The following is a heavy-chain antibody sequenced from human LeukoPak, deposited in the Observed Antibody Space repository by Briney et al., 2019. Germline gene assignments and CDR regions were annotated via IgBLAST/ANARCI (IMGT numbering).Heavy chain of an antibody. Sequence: SVKVSCKASGGTFSSYAISWVRPAPGQGLAWMGGILPIFGTANYAQKFQGRVTITADESTSTAYMELSSLRSEDTAVYYCATEGIVVVPAATHFDYWGQGTLVTVSS. CDR3: ATEGIVVVPAATHFDY. CDR2: ILPIFGTA. CDR1: GGTFSSYA. V-gene: IGHV1-69*13. D-gene: IGHD2-2*01. J-gene: IGHJ4*02.